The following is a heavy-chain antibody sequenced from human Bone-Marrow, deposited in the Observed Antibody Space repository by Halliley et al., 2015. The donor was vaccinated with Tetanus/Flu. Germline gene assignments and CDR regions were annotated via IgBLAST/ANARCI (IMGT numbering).Heavy chain of an antibody. D-gene: IGHD1-1*01. Sequence: IYPDDSDTRYSPSFRGQVIISADRSTNTAYLQWSSLKASDTAMYYCAREQQVDNSRGPFDYWGQGALVTVSS. V-gene: IGHV5-51*01. CDR3: AREQQVDNSRGPFDY. J-gene: IGHJ4*02. CDR2: IYPDDSDT.